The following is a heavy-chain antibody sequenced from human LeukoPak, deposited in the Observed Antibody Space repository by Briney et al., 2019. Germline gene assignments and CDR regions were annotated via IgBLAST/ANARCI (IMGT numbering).Heavy chain of an antibody. CDR1: GFTFSSYE. J-gene: IGHJ4*02. CDR3: ARGGHHSVDY. D-gene: IGHD2-21*01. V-gene: IGHV3-7*01. CDR2: INVDGSEK. Sequence: PGGSLRLSCAASGFTFSSYEMNWVRRTPGKGLEWVASINVDGSEKIYVDSVKGRFTMSRDNARNSVSLEMESLRVEDTAMYYCARGGHHSVDYWGQGTLVTVSS.